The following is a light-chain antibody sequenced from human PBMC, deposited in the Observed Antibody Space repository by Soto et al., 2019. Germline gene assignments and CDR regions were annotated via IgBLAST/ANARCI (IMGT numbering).Light chain of an antibody. CDR3: HQNQGIHPR. J-gene: IGKJ1*01. CDR2: VAS. CDR1: QSIDTY. V-gene: IGKV1-39*01. Sequence: DIQMTQSPSSLSASVGDRVTVTCRASQSIDTYLNWYQQRPGQAPKLLIYVASTLQSGVPSRFSGSGSGTHFTPTICRLQPEDFATYCCHQNQGIHPRFRQGTRVE.